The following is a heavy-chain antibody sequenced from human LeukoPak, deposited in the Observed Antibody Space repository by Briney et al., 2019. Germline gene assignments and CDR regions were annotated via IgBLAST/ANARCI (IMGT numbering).Heavy chain of an antibody. CDR2: ISGSGGST. V-gene: IGHV3-23*01. J-gene: IGHJ6*02. D-gene: IGHD5-18*01. CDR1: GFTFSSYA. CDR3: AKGRRWGRGYSYGYKVYHYGMDV. Sequence: GGSLRLSCAASGFTFSSYAMSWVRQAPGKGLEWVSAISGSGGSTYYADSVKGRFTISRDSSKNTLYLQMNSLRAEDTAVYYCAKGRRWGRGYSYGYKVYHYGMDVWGQGTTVTVPS.